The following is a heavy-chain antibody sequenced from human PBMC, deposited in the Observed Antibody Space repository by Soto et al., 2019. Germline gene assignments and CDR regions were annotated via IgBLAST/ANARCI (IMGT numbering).Heavy chain of an antibody. V-gene: IGHV3-30*18. CDR3: AKDRDPYYYYYLMDV. J-gene: IGHJ6*02. CDR2: MSYDGSKI. Sequence: GGSLRLSCEASGFAFDTYGMHWIRQGAGQGLEWVATMSYDGSKIYYRDSVRGRFSISRDDSKRTLYLQMNSLRAEDTAVYYCAKDRDPYYYYYLMDVWGQGTTVTV. CDR1: GFAFDTYG.